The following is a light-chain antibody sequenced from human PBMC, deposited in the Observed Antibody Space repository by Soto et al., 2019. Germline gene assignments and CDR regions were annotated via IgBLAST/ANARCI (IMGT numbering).Light chain of an antibody. CDR2: DVS. CDR1: SSDVGGYNY. V-gene: IGLV2-14*01. Sequence: QSVLTQPASVSGSPGQSITISCTGTSSDVGGYNYVSWYQQHPGKAPKLMIYDVSNRPSGVSNRFSGSKSGNTASLTISGLQAEDEADYYCSSYTSSSTYLAFGGGTKVTVL. J-gene: IGLJ2*01. CDR3: SSYTSSSTYLA.